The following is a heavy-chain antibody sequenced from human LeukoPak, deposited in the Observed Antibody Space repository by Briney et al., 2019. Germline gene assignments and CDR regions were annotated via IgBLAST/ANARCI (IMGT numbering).Heavy chain of an antibody. CDR1: GFALRSYT. CDR2: ISSTGAYI. D-gene: IGHD6-6*01. V-gene: IGHV3-21*01. CDR3: ARLRAALILPHQYYYMDV. Sequence: GGSLRLSCAASGFALRSYTVTWVRQAPGKGLEWVSSISSTGAYIYYAESVKGRFSISRDNVDNVVHLQMSSLTNEDTAVYYCARLRAALILPHQYYYMDVWGKGTTVTVSS. J-gene: IGHJ6*03.